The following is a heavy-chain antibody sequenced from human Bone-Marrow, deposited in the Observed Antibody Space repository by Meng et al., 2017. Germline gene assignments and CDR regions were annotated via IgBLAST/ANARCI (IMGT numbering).Heavy chain of an antibody. CDR3: ARVYCSSTSCQYYFDY. CDR2: INAGNGNT. V-gene: IGHV1-3*01. J-gene: IGHJ4*02. CDR1: GYTFTSYA. Sequence: VPLVLLGTGVKNPGAAVKVSGKASGYTFTSYAIHWVRQAPGQRPEWMGWINAGNGNTEDSQKFQGRVTITRDTSASTAYMELSSLTSEDTAVYYCARVYCSSTSCQYYFDYWGQGTLVTVSS. D-gene: IGHD2-2*01.